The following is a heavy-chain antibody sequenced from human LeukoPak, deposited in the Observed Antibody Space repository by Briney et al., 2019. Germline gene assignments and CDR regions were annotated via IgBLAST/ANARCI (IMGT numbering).Heavy chain of an antibody. V-gene: IGHV1-2*02. CDR1: GYTFTGYY. D-gene: IGHD3-10*01. CDR2: INPNSGGT. Sequence: ASVKVSCKASGYTFTGYYIHWVRQAPGQGLEWMGWINPNSGGTNYAQKFQDRVTMTRDTSISTAYMELSRLRSDDTAVYYCAREYTYYYGSGSYSHRDWFDPWGQGTLVTVSS. CDR3: AREYTYYYGSGSYSHRDWFDP. J-gene: IGHJ5*02.